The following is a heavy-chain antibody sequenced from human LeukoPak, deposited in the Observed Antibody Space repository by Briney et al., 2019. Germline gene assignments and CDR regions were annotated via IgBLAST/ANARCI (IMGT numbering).Heavy chain of an antibody. Sequence: ASVKVSCKASGYTFTSYYMHWVRQAPGQGLEWMGIINPSGGSTSYAQRFQGRVTMTRDTSTSTVYMELSSLRSEDTAVYYCASDGMVYANMDVWGQGTTVTVSS. J-gene: IGHJ6*02. CDR2: INPSGGST. CDR1: GYTFTSYY. V-gene: IGHV1-46*01. CDR3: ASDGMVYANMDV. D-gene: IGHD2-8*01.